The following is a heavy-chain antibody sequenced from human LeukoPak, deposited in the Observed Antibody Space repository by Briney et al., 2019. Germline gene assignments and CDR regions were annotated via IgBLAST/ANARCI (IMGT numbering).Heavy chain of an antibody. J-gene: IGHJ3*02. D-gene: IGHD5-18*01. CDR1: GFTFSSYW. CDR2: INSDGSST. Sequence: PGGSLRLSCAASGFTFSSYWMHWVRQAPGEGLVWVSRINSDGSSTSYADSVKGRFTISRDNAKNTLYLQMNSLRAEDTAVYYCAREEQLWLKAFDIWGQGTMVTVSS. V-gene: IGHV3-74*01. CDR3: AREEQLWLKAFDI.